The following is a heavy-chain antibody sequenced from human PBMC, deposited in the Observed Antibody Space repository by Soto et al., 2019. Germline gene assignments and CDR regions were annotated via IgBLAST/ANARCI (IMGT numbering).Heavy chain of an antibody. CDR3: AREGVRHNDFWSGYQDYFYGMDV. Sequence: GASVKVSCKASGYTSTSYGISWVRQAPGQGLEWMGWISAYNGNTNYAQKLQGRVTMTTDTSTSTAYMELRSLRSDDTAVYYCAREGVRHNDFWSGYQDYFYGMDVWGQGTTVTVSS. J-gene: IGHJ6*02. CDR2: ISAYNGNT. CDR1: GYTSTSYG. D-gene: IGHD3-3*01. V-gene: IGHV1-18*01.